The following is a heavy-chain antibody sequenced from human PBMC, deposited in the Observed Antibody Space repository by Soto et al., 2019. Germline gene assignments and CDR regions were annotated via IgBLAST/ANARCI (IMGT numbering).Heavy chain of an antibody. CDR3: GTHMISYCYMDV. CDR1: GYKFTSYG. Sequence: QVQLVQSGAEVKKPGASVKVSCKASGYKFTSYGISWVRQAPGQGLEWMGWISGYNGNTYHAQKYHDRVTMTTDTSTSTAYMELRSLRSDDTAVYYCGTHMISYCYMDVWGKGTTVTVSS. J-gene: IGHJ6*03. V-gene: IGHV1-18*04. D-gene: IGHD3-16*01. CDR2: ISGYNGNT.